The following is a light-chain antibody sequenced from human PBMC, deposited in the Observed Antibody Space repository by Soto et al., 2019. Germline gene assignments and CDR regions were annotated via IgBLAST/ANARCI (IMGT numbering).Light chain of an antibody. CDR1: QGVAHF. CDR3: QQSYSTPHT. CDR2: AAS. V-gene: IGKV1-39*01. Sequence: DIQMTQSPSSLSASIGDRVTISCRASQGVAHFMNWYQQKPGKAPKLLISAASSLRSGVPSRFSGSGFGTDFTLTISSLQPEDFATYYCQQSYSTPHTFGQGTKVDIK. J-gene: IGKJ2*01.